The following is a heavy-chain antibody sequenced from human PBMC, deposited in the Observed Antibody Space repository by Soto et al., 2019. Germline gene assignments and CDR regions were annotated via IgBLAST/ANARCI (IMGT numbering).Heavy chain of an antibody. J-gene: IGHJ5*02. CDR2: INQDATRQ. D-gene: IGHD3-22*01. CDR1: GFSFSSYW. V-gene: IGHV3-7*01. CDR3: AKAISPYYDSSGYPFDP. Sequence: GGSLRLSCAASGFSFSSYWMSWVRQAPGRGLEWVANINQDATRQSYVDSVEGQFSISRDNAKNSLYLQMNSLRAEDTAVYYCAKAISPYYDSSGYPFDPWGQGTLVTVSS.